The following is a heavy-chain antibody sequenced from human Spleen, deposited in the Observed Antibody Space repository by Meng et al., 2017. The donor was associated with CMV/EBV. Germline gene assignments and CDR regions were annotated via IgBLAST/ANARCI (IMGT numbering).Heavy chain of an antibody. V-gene: IGHV3-33*01. D-gene: IGHD6-19*01. Sequence: GGSLRLSCAASGFTFSTYGMHWVRQAPGKGLEWVALIWYDGSKKYYADSVKGRFTISRDNSKTTLSLQMNSLRAEDTAVYYCARSLLTSGWYKYFFDYWGQGTLVTVSS. CDR2: IWYDGSKK. CDR1: GFTFSTYG. J-gene: IGHJ4*02. CDR3: ARSLLTSGWYKYFFDY.